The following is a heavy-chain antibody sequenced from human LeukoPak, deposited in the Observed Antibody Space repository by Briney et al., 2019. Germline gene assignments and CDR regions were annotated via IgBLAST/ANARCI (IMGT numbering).Heavy chain of an antibody. CDR1: GYTFTSYA. Sequence: ASVKVSCKASGYTFTSYAMHWVRQAPGQRLEWMGWINAGNGNTKYSQEFQGRVTITRDTSASTAYMELSRLRSDDTAVYYCALNADYYDSSGYYRFDYWGHGPLVTVSS. CDR3: ALNADYYDSSGYYRFDY. V-gene: IGHV1-3*01. D-gene: IGHD3-22*01. CDR2: INAGNGNT. J-gene: IGHJ4*01.